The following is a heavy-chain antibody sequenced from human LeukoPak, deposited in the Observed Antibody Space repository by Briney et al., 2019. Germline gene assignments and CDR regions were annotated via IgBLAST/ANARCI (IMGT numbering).Heavy chain of an antibody. D-gene: IGHD2-15*01. J-gene: IGHJ4*02. CDR2: IYPGDSET. CDR3: VRALGYCSSGSCYYYDY. CDR1: GDRFSSYW. Sequence: GESLKISCKGSGDRFSSYWIDWVRQMPGKGLEWMGIIYPGDSETRYSPSFQGQVTISADKSISTAYLQWSSLKASDTAMYYCVRALGYCSSGSCYYYDYWGQGTLVTVSS. V-gene: IGHV5-51*01.